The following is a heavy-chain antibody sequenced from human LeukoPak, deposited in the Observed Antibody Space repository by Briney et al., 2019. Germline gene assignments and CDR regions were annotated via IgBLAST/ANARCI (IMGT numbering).Heavy chain of an antibody. Sequence: GGSLRLSCAASGFTFSSYWMSWVRQAPGKGLEWVANIKQDGSEKYYVDSVKGRFTISRDNAKNSLYLQMNSLRAEDTAVYYCARDRHYDFWSGYYPTGWFDPWGQGTLVTVXS. CDR2: IKQDGSEK. J-gene: IGHJ5*01. CDR3: ARDRHYDFWSGYYPTGWFDP. CDR1: GFTFSSYW. V-gene: IGHV3-7*01. D-gene: IGHD3-3*01.